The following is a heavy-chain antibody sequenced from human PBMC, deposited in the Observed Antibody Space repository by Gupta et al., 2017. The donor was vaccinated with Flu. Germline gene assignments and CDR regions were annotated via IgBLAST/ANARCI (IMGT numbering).Heavy chain of an antibody. J-gene: IGHJ3*02. CDR3: ASLGSGDAFDI. V-gene: IGHV3-48*02. D-gene: IGHD3-10*01. Sequence: EAQLVESGGGLVQPGGSLRLSCAASGFTFSSYSMNWVRQAPGKGLEWVSYISSSSSTIYYADSVKGRFTISRDNAKNSLYLQMNSLXDXDTAGYXCASLGSGDAFDIWGQGTMVTVSS. CDR2: ISSSSSTI. CDR1: GFTFSSYS.